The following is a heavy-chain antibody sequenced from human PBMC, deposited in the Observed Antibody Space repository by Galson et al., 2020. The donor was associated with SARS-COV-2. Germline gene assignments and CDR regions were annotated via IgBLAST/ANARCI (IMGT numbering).Heavy chain of an antibody. D-gene: IGHD3-3*01. CDR3: ARDWDDFWSGYYYLDY. V-gene: IGHV3-30*03. J-gene: IGHJ4*02. CDR2: ISYNGRAK. Sequence: GGSLRLSCGVSGFTFSHYDMHWVRQPPGKGLEWVAVISYNGRAKHYADSVRGRLIISRDNSKNTLYLQMNSLRAEDTAVYYCARDWDDFWSGYYYLDYWGQGTLVTVSS. CDR1: GFTFSHYD.